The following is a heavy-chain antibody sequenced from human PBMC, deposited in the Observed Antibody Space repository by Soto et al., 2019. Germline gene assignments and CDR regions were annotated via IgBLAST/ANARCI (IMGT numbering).Heavy chain of an antibody. CDR2: TTDNGRNK. V-gene: IGHV3-30*04. CDR3: AKDHRGYFDY. D-gene: IGHD2-15*01. Sequence: GGSLRLSCAASGFTFSSYAMHWVRQAPGKGLEWVAVTTDNGRNKYYADSVKGRFTISRDNSKNTLYLQMNSLRAEDTAVYYCAKDHRGYFDYWGQGTLVTVSS. CDR1: GFTFSSYA. J-gene: IGHJ4*02.